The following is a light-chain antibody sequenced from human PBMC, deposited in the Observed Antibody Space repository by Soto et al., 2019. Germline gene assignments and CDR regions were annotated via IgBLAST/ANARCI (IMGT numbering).Light chain of an antibody. Sequence: EIVMTQSQATLSVSPGERATLSCRASQSVSTSLAWYQQKPGQAPRLLISGASTRATGVPARFSGSGSETEFTLTITSLQSEDFAVYSCQRYNNWLTFGQGTKVEVK. CDR3: QRYNNWLT. CDR2: GAS. J-gene: IGKJ1*01. V-gene: IGKV3-15*01. CDR1: QSVSTS.